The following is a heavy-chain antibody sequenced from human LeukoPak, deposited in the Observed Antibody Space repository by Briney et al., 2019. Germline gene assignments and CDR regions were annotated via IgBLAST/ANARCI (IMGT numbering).Heavy chain of an antibody. V-gene: IGHV3-11*06. Sequence: PGGSLRLSCAASGFTFSDYYMSCIRQAPGKGLEWVSYISSSSSYTNYADSVKGRFTISTDNAKNSLYLQMNSLRAEDTAVYYCARERVRYSYGTGFDYWGQGTLVTVSS. J-gene: IGHJ4*02. D-gene: IGHD5-18*01. CDR1: GFTFSDYY. CDR2: ISSSSSYT. CDR3: ARERVRYSYGTGFDY.